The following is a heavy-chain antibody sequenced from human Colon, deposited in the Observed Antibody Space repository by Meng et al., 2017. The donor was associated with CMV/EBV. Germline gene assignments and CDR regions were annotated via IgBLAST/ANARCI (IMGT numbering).Heavy chain of an antibody. CDR3: AKPLVIEPFKDRWFDP. D-gene: IGHD2/OR15-2a*01. Sequence: GGSLRLSCVGSGFTFNSYALNWVRRAPGKGLEWVSAISRGSGTIFYADSVKGRFTISRDNSKNTLYLQMNSLRVEDTAVYFCAKPLVIEPFKDRWFDPWGQGTLVTAPQ. V-gene: IGHV3-23*01. CDR2: ISRGSGTI. J-gene: IGHJ5*02. CDR1: GFTFNSYA.